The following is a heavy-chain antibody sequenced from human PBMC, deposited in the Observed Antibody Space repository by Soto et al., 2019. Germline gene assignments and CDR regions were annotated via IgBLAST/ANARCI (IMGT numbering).Heavy chain of an antibody. J-gene: IGHJ4*02. CDR2: ISAYNGNT. D-gene: IGHD1-26*01. CDR1: AYTFISYG. V-gene: IGHV1-18*04. Sequence: DSVKVSCKTSAYTFISYGISWVRQAPGQGLEWMGWISAYNGNTNYAQKFQGRVTMTTDTSTSTAYMELRSLRSDDTAVYYCARDETIVGGNKVDYWGQGTLVTVSS. CDR3: ARDETIVGGNKVDY.